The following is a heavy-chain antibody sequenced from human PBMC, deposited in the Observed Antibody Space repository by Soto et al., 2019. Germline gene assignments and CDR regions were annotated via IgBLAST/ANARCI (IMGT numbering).Heavy chain of an antibody. V-gene: IGHV4-59*01. CDR1: GGSISSYY. CDR3: ARGQYSSRLDY. CDR2: IYYSGST. Sequence: SVTRSLTCTVSGGSISSYYWSWIRQPPGKGLEWIGYIYYSGSTNYNPSLKSRVTISVDTSKNQFSLKLSSVTAADTAVYYCARGQYSSRLDYWGQGTLVTVS. D-gene: IGHD6-6*01. J-gene: IGHJ4*02.